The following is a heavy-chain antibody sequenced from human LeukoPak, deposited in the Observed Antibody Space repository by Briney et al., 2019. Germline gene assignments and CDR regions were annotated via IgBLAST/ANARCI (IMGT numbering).Heavy chain of an antibody. J-gene: IGHJ4*02. Sequence: ASVKVSCKASGYTFTSYYMHWVRQAPGQGLEWMGIINPSGGSTSYAQKFQGRVTMTRDTSISTAYMELSRLRSDDTAVYYCARSSGWYEFFDYWGQGTLVTVSS. D-gene: IGHD6-19*01. CDR2: INPSGGST. CDR3: ARSSGWYEFFDY. V-gene: IGHV1-46*01. CDR1: GYTFTSYY.